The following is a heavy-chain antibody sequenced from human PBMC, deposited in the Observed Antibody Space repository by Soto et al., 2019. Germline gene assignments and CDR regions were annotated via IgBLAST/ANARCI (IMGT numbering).Heavy chain of an antibody. CDR1: GGSISSGGYY. CDR3: ARVQTEPIWFGEFYFDY. Sequence: QVQLQESGPGLVKPSQTLSLTCTVSGGSISSGGYYWSWIRQHPGKGLEWIGYIYYSGSTYYNPPRKSPVTISVDTSKNQFSLKLSSVTAPDTAVYYCARVQTEPIWFGEFYFDYWGQGTLVTVSS. V-gene: IGHV4-31*01. D-gene: IGHD3-10*01. J-gene: IGHJ4*02. CDR2: IYYSGST.